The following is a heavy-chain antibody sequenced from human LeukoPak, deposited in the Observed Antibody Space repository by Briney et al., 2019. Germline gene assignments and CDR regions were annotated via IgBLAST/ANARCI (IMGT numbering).Heavy chain of an antibody. D-gene: IGHD6-25*01. CDR1: GGSVSSYY. V-gene: IGHV4-59*02. CDR3: ARRGRNSSGWQDYL. Sequence: PSETLSLTCTVSGGSVSSYYCSWIRQPPGNGLEWIANLYHTRSHTYNPSLSSRVTISIDTAKTQFSLKLNSVTAADTAVYYCARRGRNSSGWQDYLWGQRTLVTVSS. J-gene: IGHJ4*02. CDR2: LYHTRSH.